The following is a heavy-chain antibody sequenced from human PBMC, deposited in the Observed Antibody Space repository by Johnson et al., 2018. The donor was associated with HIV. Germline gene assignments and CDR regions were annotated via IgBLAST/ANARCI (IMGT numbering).Heavy chain of an antibody. CDR3: ASGCRDCYTCVVFDV. CDR1: GFTFSSYG. CDR2: IRDDGGNK. D-gene: IGHD5-24*01. Sequence: QVQLVESGGGVVQPGRSLRLSCAASGFTFSSYGMHWVRQAPGKGLEWVAVIRDDGGNKYYADSVKGRLISSRDNSKNTLYRQKNNLRAKDQAVYFCASGCRDCYTCVVFDVWGQGTGVTVSS. J-gene: IGHJ3*01. V-gene: IGHV3-33*08.